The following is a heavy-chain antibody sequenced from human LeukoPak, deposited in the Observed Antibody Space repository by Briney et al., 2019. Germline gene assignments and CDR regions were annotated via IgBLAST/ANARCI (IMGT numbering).Heavy chain of an antibody. CDR1: GFTFSSYA. CDR3: ARDSLAYYYDSSDSP. J-gene: IGHJ5*02. D-gene: IGHD3-22*01. Sequence: GGSLRLSCAASGFTFSSYAMHWVRQAPGKGLEWVAVISYDGSNKYYADSVKGRFTIPRDNSKNTLYLQMNSLRAEDTAVYYCARDSLAYYYDSSDSPWGQGTLVTVSS. CDR2: ISYDGSNK. V-gene: IGHV3-30-3*01.